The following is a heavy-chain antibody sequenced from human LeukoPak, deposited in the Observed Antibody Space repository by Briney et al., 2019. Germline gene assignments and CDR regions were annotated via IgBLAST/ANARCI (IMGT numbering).Heavy chain of an antibody. CDR3: AREGAYCGGDCYSEAFDI. Sequence: GPSLRLSCAAAGFTFSSYGMHWGRQAAGKGLEWEAVIWADGSNKYYADSVKGRFTISRDNSKNRLYLQMNRLRAEDTAVYYCAREGAYCGGDCYSEAFDIWGQGTMVTVSS. J-gene: IGHJ3*02. V-gene: IGHV3-33*01. CDR2: IWADGSNK. D-gene: IGHD2-21*02. CDR1: GFTFSSYG.